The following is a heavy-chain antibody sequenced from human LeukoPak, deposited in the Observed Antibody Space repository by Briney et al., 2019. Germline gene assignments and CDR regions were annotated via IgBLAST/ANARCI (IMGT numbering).Heavy chain of an antibody. CDR2: IYYSGST. J-gene: IGHJ4*02. CDR3: ARDRRGGQWLGGYYFDY. Sequence: SETLSLTCTVSGGSISSYYWSWIRQPPGKGLEWIGYIYYSGSTNYNPSLKSRVTISGDTSKNQFSLKLSSVTAADTAVYYCARDRRGGQWLGGYYFDYWGQGTLVTVSS. V-gene: IGHV4-59*01. CDR1: GGSISSYY. D-gene: IGHD6-19*01.